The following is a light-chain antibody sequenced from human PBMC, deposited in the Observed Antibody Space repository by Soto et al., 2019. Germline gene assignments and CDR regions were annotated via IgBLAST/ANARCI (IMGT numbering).Light chain of an antibody. CDR1: QTIRKW. J-gene: IGKJ5*01. CDR3: QHYDHLPIT. CDR2: DAS. Sequence: DIQMTQSPSTLSASVGDRVTMSCGASQTIRKWLAWYQQKPGKAPNLLIYDASNLETGVPSRFSGSGSGTDFTFTISSLQPEDVATYYCQHYDHLPITFGQGTRLEI. V-gene: IGKV1-33*01.